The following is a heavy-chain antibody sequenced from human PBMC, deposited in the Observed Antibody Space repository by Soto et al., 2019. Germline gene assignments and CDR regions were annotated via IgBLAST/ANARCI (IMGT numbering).Heavy chain of an antibody. D-gene: IGHD5-12*01. Sequence: QVQLQESGPGLVKPSETLSLTCTVSGGSISSYYWSWIRQPPGKGLEWIGYIYYSGSTNYNPSIKRRVTISVDTYKNQFSLKLRSVTAADTAVYYCARDGDSGYRDWFDPWGQGTLVTVSS. J-gene: IGHJ5*02. CDR3: ARDGDSGYRDWFDP. CDR2: IYYSGST. CDR1: GGSISSYY. V-gene: IGHV4-59*01.